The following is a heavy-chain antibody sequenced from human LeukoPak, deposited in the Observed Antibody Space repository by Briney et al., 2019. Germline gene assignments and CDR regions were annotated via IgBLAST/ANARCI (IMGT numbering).Heavy chain of an antibody. Sequence: ASVKVSCKASGYTFSMYGISWVRQAPGQGLEWMGWVSAHDGHTNLAQKFQGRVTITRDTSTNTAYMEVGSLTSDDTAVYYCARDYPVAGGEDCFDPWGQGTLVTVSS. J-gene: IGHJ5*02. CDR2: VSAHDGHT. D-gene: IGHD3-16*01. V-gene: IGHV1-18*01. CDR3: ARDYPVAGGEDCFDP. CDR1: GYTFSMYG.